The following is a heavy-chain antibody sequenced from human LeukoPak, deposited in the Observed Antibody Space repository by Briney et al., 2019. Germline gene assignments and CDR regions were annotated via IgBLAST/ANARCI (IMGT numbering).Heavy chain of an antibody. CDR2: TYYRSKWYH. CDR3: ARDVNGAFTKSWFDP. CDR1: GDSVSSNNAA. D-gene: IGHD4-17*01. V-gene: IGHV6-1*01. J-gene: IGHJ5*02. Sequence: SQTLSLTCAISGDSVSSNNAAWVWIRQSPSRGLEWLGRTYYRSKWYHDYAVSVKSRISFNPDTSKNQFFLQLNSVTPEDTAVYYCARDVNGAFTKSWFDPWGQGTRVTVS.